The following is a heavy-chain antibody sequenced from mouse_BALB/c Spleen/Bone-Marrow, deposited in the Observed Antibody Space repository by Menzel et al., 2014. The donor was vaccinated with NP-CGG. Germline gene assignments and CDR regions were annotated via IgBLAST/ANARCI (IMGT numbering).Heavy chain of an antibody. Sequence: VQLQQSGGGLVQPGGSLKLSCAASGFDFSRYWMSWVRQAPGKGLEWIGEINPDSSTINYTPSLKDKFIISRDNAKNTLYLQLSKVRSEDTALYYCARLGYYGLFAYWGQGTLVTVSA. CDR1: GFDFSRYW. J-gene: IGHJ3*01. V-gene: IGHV4-1*02. CDR2: INPDSSTI. D-gene: IGHD1-2*01. CDR3: ARLGYYGLFAY.